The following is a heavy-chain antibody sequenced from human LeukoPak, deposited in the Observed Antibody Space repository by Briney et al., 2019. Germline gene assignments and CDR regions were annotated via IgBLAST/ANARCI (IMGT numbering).Heavy chain of an antibody. D-gene: IGHD3-9*01. CDR2: ISGSGGST. J-gene: IGHJ4*02. CDR1: GFTFSSYA. V-gene: IGHV3-23*01. Sequence: TGGSLRLSCAASGFTFSSYAMSWVRQAPGKGLEWVSAISGSGGSTYYADSVKGRFTISRDNSKNTLYLQMNSLRAEDTGVYYCAKDPDYDILTGYYSSYYFDYWGQGTLVTVSS. CDR3: AKDPDYDILTGYYSSYYFDY.